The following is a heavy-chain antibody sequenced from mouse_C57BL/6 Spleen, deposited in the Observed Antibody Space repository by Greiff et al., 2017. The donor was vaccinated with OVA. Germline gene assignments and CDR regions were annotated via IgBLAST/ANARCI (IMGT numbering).Heavy chain of an antibody. CDR2: IDPENGDT. CDR3: ATGDSNYDWYFDV. J-gene: IGHJ1*03. CDR1: GFTITDYY. Sequence: EVQLQQSGAELARPGASVKLSCTASGFTITDYYMHWVQQRPEQGLEWIGWIDPENGDTKYASKFQGKATITADTSSSTAYLQLSSLTSEDTAVYYCATGDSNYDWYFDVWGTGTTVTVSS. D-gene: IGHD2-5*01. V-gene: IGHV14-4*01.